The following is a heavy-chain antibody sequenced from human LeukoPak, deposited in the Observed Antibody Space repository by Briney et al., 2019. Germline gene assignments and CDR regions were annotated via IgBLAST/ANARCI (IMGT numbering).Heavy chain of an antibody. V-gene: IGHV3-21*01. CDR2: MSSSGSYI. CDR3: ARDLTTSMAYYFDC. CDR1: GFTFSSYA. J-gene: IGHJ4*02. D-gene: IGHD5-18*01. Sequence: GGSLRLSCAASGFTFSSYAMNWVRQAPGNGLEWVSFMSSSGSYIYYADSVKGRFTISRDNAKNSLYLQMNSLRAEDTAVYYCARDLTTSMAYYFDCWGQGTLVTVSS.